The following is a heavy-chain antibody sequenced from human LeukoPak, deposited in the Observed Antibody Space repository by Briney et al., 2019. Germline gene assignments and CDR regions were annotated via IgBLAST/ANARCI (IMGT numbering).Heavy chain of an antibody. D-gene: IGHD3-22*01. CDR2: MSYDGTNK. Sequence: GRSLRLSCAASGFTFSTYAMHWVRQAPGKGLEWVAVMSYDGTNKYYADSVKGRFTISRDNAKNSLYLQMNSLRAEDTAVYYCARGGESYYYDILPETRWDAFDIWGQGTMVTVSS. CDR3: ARGGESYYYDILPETRWDAFDI. V-gene: IGHV3-30*07. J-gene: IGHJ3*02. CDR1: GFTFSTYA.